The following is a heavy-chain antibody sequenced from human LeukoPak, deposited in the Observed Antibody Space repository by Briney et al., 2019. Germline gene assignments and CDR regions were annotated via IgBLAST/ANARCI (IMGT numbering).Heavy chain of an antibody. CDR1: GGSISTYY. D-gene: IGHD3-22*01. J-gene: IGHJ3*02. Sequence: SETLSLTCPVSGGSISTYYWSWVRQPPGKGLEWIGYINYSGRTNANSSLKSRVAISVDTSKNQFSLRLSSVTAADTAVYYCARDTYYYDNGDFIDAFDIWGRGTMVTVSS. CDR3: ARDTYYYDNGDFIDAFDI. V-gene: IGHV4-59*01. CDR2: INYSGRT.